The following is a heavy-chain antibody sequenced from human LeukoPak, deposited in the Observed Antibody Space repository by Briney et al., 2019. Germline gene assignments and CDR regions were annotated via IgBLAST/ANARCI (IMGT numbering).Heavy chain of an antibody. Sequence: SETLSLTCSVSGGSISSNSNDGAWIRQPPARGLECIGSISYGGSTYYSPSLASRVTITVEPSKTLFSPRLSSVTAADTAVYYCARALNPLPGTYSFDYWGQGTLVTVSS. CDR1: GGSISSNSND. CDR2: ISYGGST. V-gene: IGHV4-39*01. CDR3: ARALNPLPGTYSFDY. J-gene: IGHJ4*02.